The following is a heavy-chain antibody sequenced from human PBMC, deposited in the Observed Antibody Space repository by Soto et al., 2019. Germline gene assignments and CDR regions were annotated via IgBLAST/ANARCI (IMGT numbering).Heavy chain of an antibody. D-gene: IGHD5-18*01. V-gene: IGHV1-69*13. CDR3: ARGSGYSYGFFDY. CDR2: SIPIFGTA. J-gene: IGHJ4*02. CDR1: GCTFSRYA. Sequence: SVKASCKASGCTFSRYAISWVRQAPGQGLEWMGGSIPIFGTANYAQKFQGRVTITADESTSTAYMELSRLRPEDTDVYYCARGSGYSYGFFDYWGQGNLFTVSS.